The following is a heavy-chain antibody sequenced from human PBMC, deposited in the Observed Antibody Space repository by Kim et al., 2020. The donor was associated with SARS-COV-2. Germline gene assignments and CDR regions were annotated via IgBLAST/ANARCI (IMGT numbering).Heavy chain of an antibody. Sequence: SETLSLTCTVSGGSISSSGYYWGWIRQPPGKGLEWIGSIYYSGSTYYNPSLKSRVTISVDTSKNQFSLKLSSVTAADTAVYYCARGGVLLGVVWFHHYYG. CDR1: GGSISSSGYY. CDR2: IYYSGST. CDR3: ARGGVLLGVVWFHHYYG. D-gene: IGHD3-9*01. J-gene: IGHJ6*01. V-gene: IGHV4-39*01.